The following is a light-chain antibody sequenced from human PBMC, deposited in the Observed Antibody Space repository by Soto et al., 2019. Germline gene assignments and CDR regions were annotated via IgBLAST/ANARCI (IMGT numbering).Light chain of an antibody. CDR3: QQYKNWPPLT. V-gene: IGKV3-15*01. Sequence: EIVLTQSPATLSVSPGERVTLSCRASQSVGSNLAWYQQKPGQAPRLLIYGASTRATGIPARFSGSGSGTEFTLTIRSLQSEDFAVYYCQQYKNWPPLTFGGGTKVDIK. CDR2: GAS. J-gene: IGKJ4*01. CDR1: QSVGSN.